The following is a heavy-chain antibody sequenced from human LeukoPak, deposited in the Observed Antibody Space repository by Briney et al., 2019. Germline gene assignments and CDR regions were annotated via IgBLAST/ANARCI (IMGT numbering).Heavy chain of an antibody. CDR1: GFRFTSYW. CDR3: ARDGSSDSYGDFDY. D-gene: IGHD5-18*01. V-gene: IGHV3-21*01. Sequence: AGGSLRLSCAASGFRFTSYWMNWVRQAPGKGLEWVSSISSSSTYIYYADSLKGRFTISRDNAENSLYLQMNSLRAEDTAVYYCARDGSSDSYGDFDYWGQGTLVTVSS. J-gene: IGHJ4*02. CDR2: ISSSSTYI.